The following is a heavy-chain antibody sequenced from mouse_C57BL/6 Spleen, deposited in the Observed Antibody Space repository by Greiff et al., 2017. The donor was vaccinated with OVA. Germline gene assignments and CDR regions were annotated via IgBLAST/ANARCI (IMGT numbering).Heavy chain of an antibody. V-gene: IGHV1-72*01. CDR1: GYTFTSYW. D-gene: IGHD1-1*01. CDR2: IDPNSGGT. J-gene: IGHJ2*01. Sequence: QVQLQQPGAELVKPGASVKLSCKASGYTFTSYWMHWVKQRPGRGLEWIGRIDPNSGGTKYNEKFKSKATLTVDKPSSTAYMQLSSLTSEDSAVYYCASTLPPYYYGSSYEVDDWGQGTTLTVSS. CDR3: ASTLPPYYYGSSYEVDD.